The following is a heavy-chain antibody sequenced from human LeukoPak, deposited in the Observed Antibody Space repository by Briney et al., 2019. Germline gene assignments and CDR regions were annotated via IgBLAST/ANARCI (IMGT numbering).Heavy chain of an antibody. J-gene: IGHJ4*02. V-gene: IGHV3-30*02. D-gene: IGHD2-2*01. CDR1: GFTFSGSG. CDR2: IRYHGSDK. Sequence: GESLRLSCAASGFTFSGSGMHWVRQAPGKGLEWVAFIRYHGSDKYYADSVKGRSTISRDNSKNTLYLQMNSLRPGDTSVYYCARSPTSWYFDYWGQGTLVTVSS. CDR3: ARSPTSWYFDY.